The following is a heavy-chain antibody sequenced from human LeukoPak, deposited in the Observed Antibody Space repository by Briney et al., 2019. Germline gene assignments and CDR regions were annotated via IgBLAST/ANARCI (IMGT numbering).Heavy chain of an antibody. D-gene: IGHD3-3*01. CDR2: IRYDGSNK. V-gene: IGHV3-30*02. CDR1: GFTFSSYG. J-gene: IGHJ4*02. Sequence: QSGGSLRLSCAASGFTFSSYGMHWVRQAPGKGLEGVAFIRYDGSNKYYADSVKGLFTISRDNSKNTLYLQINSLSAEDTAVYYCTTIWSGYTMAFDYWGQGTLVTVSS. CDR3: TTIWSGYTMAFDY.